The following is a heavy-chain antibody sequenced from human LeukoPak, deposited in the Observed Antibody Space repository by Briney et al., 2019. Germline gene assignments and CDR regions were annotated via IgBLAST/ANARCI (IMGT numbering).Heavy chain of an antibody. CDR1: GFTFSSYS. V-gene: IGHV3-21*01. J-gene: IGHJ4*02. D-gene: IGHD6-19*01. CDR3: ARDSSSGWYSFDY. CDR2: ISSSSSYI. Sequence: GGSLRLSRAASGFTFSSYSMNWVRQAPGKGLELVSSISSSSSYIYYADSVKGRFTISRDNAKNSLYLQMNSLRAEDTAVYYCARDSSSGWYSFDYWGQGTLVTVSS.